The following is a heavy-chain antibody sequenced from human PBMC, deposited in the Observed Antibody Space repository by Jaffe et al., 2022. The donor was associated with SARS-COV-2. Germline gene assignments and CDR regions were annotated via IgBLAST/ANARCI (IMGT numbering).Heavy chain of an antibody. CDR3: TTDILWIGESLNYGVDV. J-gene: IGHJ6*02. CDR1: GFTFSKAW. V-gene: IGHV3-15*01. Sequence: EVQLVESGGGLVKPGGSLRLSCAASGFTFSKAWMSWIRQAPGKGLEWVGRVKSKINHETIDYAAPVKGRFTISRDDSENTLYLQMNSLKTEDTAVYYCTTDILWIGESLNYGVDVWGQGTTVNVS. D-gene: IGHD3-10*01. CDR2: VKSKINHETI.